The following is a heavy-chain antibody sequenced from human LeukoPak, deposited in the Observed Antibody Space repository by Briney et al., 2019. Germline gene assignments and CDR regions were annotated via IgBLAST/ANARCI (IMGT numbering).Heavy chain of an antibody. D-gene: IGHD3-16*02. J-gene: IGHJ4*02. CDR2: IYHSGST. CDR1: GYSISSGYY. V-gene: IGHV4-38-2*02. Sequence: SETLSLTCTVSGYSISSGYYWGWIRQPPGKGLEWIGSIYHSGSTYYNPSLKSRVTISVDTSKNQFSLKLSSVTAADTTVYYCASGPVGYYDYVWGSYRFDYWGQGTLVTVSS. CDR3: ASGPVGYYDYVWGSYRFDY.